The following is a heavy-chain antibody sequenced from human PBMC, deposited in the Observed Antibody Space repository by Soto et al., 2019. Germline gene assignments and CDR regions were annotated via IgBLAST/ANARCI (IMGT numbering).Heavy chain of an antibody. Sequence: GASVKVSFKASGYTFTGYYMHWVRQAPGQGLEWMGCINPNSGGTNYAQKFQGRVTMTRDTSISTAYMELSRLRSDDTAVYYCASDYGGYDARYNWFDPWGQGTLVTVSS. V-gene: IGHV1-2*02. CDR3: ASDYGGYDARYNWFDP. J-gene: IGHJ5*02. CDR2: INPNSGGT. D-gene: IGHD5-12*01. CDR1: GYTFTGYY.